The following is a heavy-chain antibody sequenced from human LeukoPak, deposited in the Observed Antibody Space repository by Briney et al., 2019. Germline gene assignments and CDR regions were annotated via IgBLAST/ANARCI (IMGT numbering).Heavy chain of an antibody. D-gene: IGHD3-22*01. Sequence: PSETLSLTCTVSGGPISSYYWSWIRQPPGKGLEWIGYIYYSGSTNYNPSLKSRVTISVDTSKNQFSLKLSSVTAADTAVYYCARRHTYYYDSSGHPLDAFDIWGQGTMVTVSS. J-gene: IGHJ3*02. CDR1: GGPISSYY. CDR2: IYYSGST. V-gene: IGHV4-59*01. CDR3: ARRHTYYYDSSGHPLDAFDI.